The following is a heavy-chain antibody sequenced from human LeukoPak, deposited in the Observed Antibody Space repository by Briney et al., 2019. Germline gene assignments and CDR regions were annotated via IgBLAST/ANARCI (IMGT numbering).Heavy chain of an antibody. J-gene: IGHJ6*02. CDR1: GFTFSSYG. D-gene: IGHD6-19*01. CDR2: IWYDGSNK. Sequence: GRSLRLSCAASGFTFSSYGMHWVRQAPGKGLEWVAVIWYDGSNKYYADSVKGRFTISRDNSKNTLYLQMNSLRAEDTAVYYCARSALPRSSSGARGMDVWGQGTTVTVSS. V-gene: IGHV3-33*01. CDR3: ARSALPRSSSGARGMDV.